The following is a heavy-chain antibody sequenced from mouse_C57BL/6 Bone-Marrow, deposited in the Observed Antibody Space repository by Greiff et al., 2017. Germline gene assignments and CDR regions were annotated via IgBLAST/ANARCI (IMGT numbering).Heavy chain of an antibody. CDR3: GPITTVLDY. CDR2: IDPSDSYT. Sequence: QVQLQQPGAELVRPGTSVKLSCKASGYTFTSYWMHWVKQRPGQGLEWIGVIDPSDSYTNYNQKFKGKATLTVDTSSSTAYMQLSSLTSEVSAVYYCGPITTVLDYWGQGTTLTVSS. D-gene: IGHD1-1*01. V-gene: IGHV1-59*01. J-gene: IGHJ2*01. CDR1: GYTFTSYW.